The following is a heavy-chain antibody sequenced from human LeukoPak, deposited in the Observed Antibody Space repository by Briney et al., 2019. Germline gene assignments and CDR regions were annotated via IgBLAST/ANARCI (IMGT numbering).Heavy chain of an antibody. J-gene: IGHJ4*02. Sequence: SETLSLTCTVSGSSINSGDYFWSWIRQPAGKGLEWIGRIYTSGSTKYNSSLKSRVTILVDTSKNQFSLKLRSVTAADTAIYYCARSAGGTFKGFRVPERGELYFDYWGQGIPVTVSS. CDR3: ARSAGGTFKGFRVPERGELYFDY. D-gene: IGHD6-13*01. CDR2: IYTSGST. CDR1: GSSINSGDYF. V-gene: IGHV4-61*02.